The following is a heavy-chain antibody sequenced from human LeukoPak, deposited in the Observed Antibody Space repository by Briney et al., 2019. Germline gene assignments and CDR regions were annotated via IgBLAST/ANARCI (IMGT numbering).Heavy chain of an antibody. CDR1: GFTFSGYW. CDR3: ARAGNYYGRHTNWFDP. V-gene: IGHV3-7*01. CDR2: IKQDGSEK. Sequence: GGSLRLSRSASGFTFSGYWMSWVRQAPGKGLEWVANIKQDGSEKYYVDSVKGRFTISRDNAKNSLYLQMNSLRAEDTAVYYCARAGNYYGRHTNWFDPWGQGTLVTVSS. D-gene: IGHD3-10*01. J-gene: IGHJ5*02.